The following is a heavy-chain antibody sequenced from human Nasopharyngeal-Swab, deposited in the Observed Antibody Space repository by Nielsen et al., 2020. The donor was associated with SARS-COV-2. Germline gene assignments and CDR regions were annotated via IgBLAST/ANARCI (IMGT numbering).Heavy chain of an antibody. D-gene: IGHD5-12*01. V-gene: IGHV5-51*01. CDR2: IYPGDSDI. CDR3: AKSSVSGYDANSFDF. Sequence: AESLKISCQGSGYSFANYWIGWVRQMPGKGMECMGIIYPGDSDIRYSPSFHGQVTISADRYTSTTYLHLSRLKASDSAMYYCAKSSVSGYDANSFDFWSQGTLVTVSS. J-gene: IGHJ4*02. CDR1: GYSFANYW.